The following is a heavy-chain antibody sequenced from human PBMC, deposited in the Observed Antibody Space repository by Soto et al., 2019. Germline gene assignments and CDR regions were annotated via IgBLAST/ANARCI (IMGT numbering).Heavy chain of an antibody. D-gene: IGHD6-13*01. V-gene: IGHV3-23*01. CDR2: ISGSGGST. CDR3: AKDRWSSSWYGRYFDY. J-gene: IGHJ4*02. CDR1: GFTFSSYA. Sequence: GGSLRLSCAASGFTFSSYAVSWVRQAPGKGLEWVSAISGSGGSTYYADSVKGRFTISRDNSKNTLYLQMNSLRAEDTAVYYCAKDRWSSSWYGRYFDYWGQGTLVTVSS.